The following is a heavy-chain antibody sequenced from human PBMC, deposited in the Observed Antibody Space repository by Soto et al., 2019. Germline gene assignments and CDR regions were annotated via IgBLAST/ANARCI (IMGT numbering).Heavy chain of an antibody. Sequence: GASVKVSCKASGYTFTSYYMHWVRQAPGQGLEWMGIINPSGGSTSYAQKFQGRVTMTRDTSTSTVYMELSSLRSEDTAVYYCARDLRLVRYSGSRTFDYWGQGTLVTVSS. CDR3: ARDLRLVRYSGSRTFDY. CDR2: INPSGGST. D-gene: IGHD1-26*01. V-gene: IGHV1-46*01. CDR1: GYTFTSYY. J-gene: IGHJ4*02.